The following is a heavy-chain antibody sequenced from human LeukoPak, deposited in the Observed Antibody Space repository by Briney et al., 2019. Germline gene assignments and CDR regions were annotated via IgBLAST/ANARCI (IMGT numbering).Heavy chain of an antibody. J-gene: IGHJ4*02. CDR2: IIPIFGTA. Sequence: GASVKVSCKASGGTFSSYAISWVRQAPGQGLEWMGGIIPIFGTANYAQKFQGRVTITTDESTSTAYMELSSLRSEDAAVYYCARGITIFGVAQHFDYWGQGTLVTVSS. CDR3: ARGITIFGVAQHFDY. CDR1: GGTFSSYA. D-gene: IGHD3-3*01. V-gene: IGHV1-69*05.